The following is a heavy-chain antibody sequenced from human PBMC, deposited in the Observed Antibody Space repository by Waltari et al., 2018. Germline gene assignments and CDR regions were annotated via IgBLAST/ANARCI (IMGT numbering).Heavy chain of an antibody. Sequence: QVQLVESGVGVVQPGRSLRLSCAASGFTFNTYAMHWVRPAPGKGLEWVAMIWFDGSNQHYADSVKGRFTISRDNSKNTLYLQMNSLRAEDTAVYYCVTDPPGSGWSFDSWGQGTLVTVSS. J-gene: IGHJ4*02. CDR2: IWFDGSNQ. V-gene: IGHV3-33*01. CDR1: GFTFNTYA. CDR3: VTDPPGSGWSFDS. D-gene: IGHD6-19*01.